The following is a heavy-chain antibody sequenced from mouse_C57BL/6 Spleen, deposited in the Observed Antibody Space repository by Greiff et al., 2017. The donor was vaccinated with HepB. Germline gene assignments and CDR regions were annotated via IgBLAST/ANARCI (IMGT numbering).Heavy chain of an antibody. D-gene: IGHD4-1*01. V-gene: IGHV1-82*01. J-gene: IGHJ3*01. CDR3: ARSGTY. CDR1: GYAFSSSW. Sequence: VQLQQSGPELVKPGASVKLSCKASGYAFSSSWMNWVKQRPGKGLEWIGRIYPGDGDTNYNGKFKGKATLTADKSSSTAYMQLSSLTSEDSAVYFCARSGTYWGQGTLVTVSA. CDR2: IYPGDGDT.